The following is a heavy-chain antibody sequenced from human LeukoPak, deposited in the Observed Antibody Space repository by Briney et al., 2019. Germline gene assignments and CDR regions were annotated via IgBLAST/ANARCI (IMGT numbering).Heavy chain of an antibody. V-gene: IGHV4-59*08. J-gene: IGHJ3*01. CDR1: GGSINNYY. Sequence: KPSETLSLTCTVSGGSINNYYWSWIRQPPGKGLEWIGYISYSGSPNYNPSLKSRVSISLDTSKNQFSLELTPVTAADTALYFCARSPYYGSNSRGAFDVWGQGTLVPVSS. CDR2: ISYSGSP. CDR3: ARSPYYGSNSRGAFDV. D-gene: IGHD4-23*01.